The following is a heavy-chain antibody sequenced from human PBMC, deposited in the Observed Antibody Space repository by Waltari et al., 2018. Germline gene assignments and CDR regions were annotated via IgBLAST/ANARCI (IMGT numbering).Heavy chain of an antibody. CDR3: AKDRWGSLDY. Sequence: EVQLVESGGGLVQPGRSLRLSCAASGFTFDDYAMHWVQQAPGKGLEWVSGISWNSGSIGYADSVKGRFTISRDNAKNSLYLQMNSLRAEDTALYYCAKDRWGSLDYWGQGTLVTVSS. J-gene: IGHJ4*02. D-gene: IGHD1-26*01. CDR2: ISWNSGSI. V-gene: IGHV3-9*01. CDR1: GFTFDDYA.